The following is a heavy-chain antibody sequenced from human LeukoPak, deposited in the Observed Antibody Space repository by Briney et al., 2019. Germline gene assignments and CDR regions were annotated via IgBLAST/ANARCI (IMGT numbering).Heavy chain of an antibody. D-gene: IGHD1-1*01. J-gene: IGHJ4*02. CDR2: IYYSGST. CDR1: GGSISSYY. V-gene: IGHV4-59*08. Sequence: PSETLSLTCTVSGGSISSYYWSWIRQPPGKGLEWIGYIYYSGSTNYNPSLKSQVTISVDTSKNQFSLKLSSVTAADTAVYYCARHRANSNFDYWGQGTLVTVSS. CDR3: ARHRANSNFDY.